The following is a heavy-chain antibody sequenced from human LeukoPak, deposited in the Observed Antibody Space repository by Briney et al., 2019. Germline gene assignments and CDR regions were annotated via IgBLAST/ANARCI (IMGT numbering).Heavy chain of an antibody. CDR3: ARGPGPAGGSSGWYYFDY. D-gene: IGHD6-19*01. Sequence: GSLRLSCAASGFTFSSYAMHWVRQAPGKGLEWVAVISYDGSNKYYADSVKGRFTISRDNSKNTLYLQMNSLRAEDTAVYYCARGPGPAGGSSGWYYFDYWGQGTLVTVSS. CDR1: GFTFSSYA. J-gene: IGHJ4*02. CDR2: ISYDGSNK. V-gene: IGHV3-30-3*01.